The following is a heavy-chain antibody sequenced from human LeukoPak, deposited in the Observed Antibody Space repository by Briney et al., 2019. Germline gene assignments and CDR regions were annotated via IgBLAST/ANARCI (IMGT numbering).Heavy chain of an antibody. CDR1: GFTFSSYA. J-gene: IGHJ4*02. V-gene: IGHV3-30-3*01. Sequence: GRSLRLSCAASGFTFSSYAMHWVRQAPGKGLEWVAVISHDGSNKYYADSVKGRFTISRDNSKNTLYLQMNSLRAEDTAVYYCARDRRYSGYDEGYFDYWGQGTLVTVSS. D-gene: IGHD5-12*01. CDR3: ARDRRYSGYDEGYFDY. CDR2: ISHDGSNK.